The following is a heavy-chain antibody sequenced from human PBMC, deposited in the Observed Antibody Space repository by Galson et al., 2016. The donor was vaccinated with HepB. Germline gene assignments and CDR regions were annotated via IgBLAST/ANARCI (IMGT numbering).Heavy chain of an antibody. CDR3: AREISSGWTSSFDY. CDR2: ISTYDGDT. V-gene: IGHV1-18*01. J-gene: IGHJ4*02. CDR1: GYTFRSYG. Sequence: SVKVSCKASGYTFRSYGLSWVRQAPGQGLEWMGWISTYDGDTKYAQKVQGRVTLTTDTSTSTAYMELRSLISDDTAVYYCAREISSGWTSSFDYWGQGTLVTVSS. D-gene: IGHD6-19*01.